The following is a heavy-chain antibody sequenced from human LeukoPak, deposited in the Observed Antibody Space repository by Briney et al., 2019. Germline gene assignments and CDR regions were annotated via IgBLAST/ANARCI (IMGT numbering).Heavy chain of an antibody. V-gene: IGHV1-46*03. CDR2: INPSGGST. J-gene: IGHJ4*02. D-gene: IGHD4/OR15-4a*01. Sequence: ASVKVSCKASGYTFTSYYMHWVRQAPGQGLEWMGIINPSGGSTSYAQKFQDRVTMTRDTSTSTVYMELSSLRSEDTAVYYCARTTTPGAANRAFDYWGQGTLVTFSS. CDR1: GYTFTSYY. CDR3: ARTTTPGAANRAFDY.